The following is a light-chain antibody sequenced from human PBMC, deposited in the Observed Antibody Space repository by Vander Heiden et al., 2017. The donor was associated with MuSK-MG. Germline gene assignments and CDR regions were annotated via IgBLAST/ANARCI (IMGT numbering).Light chain of an antibody. CDR2: LGS. CDR1: QSLLHSNGYNY. CDR3: MQPLQTPIT. V-gene: IGKV2-28*01. Sequence: DIVMTQSPLSLPVTPGEPASISCRSSQSLLHSNGYNYLDWYLQKPGQSPQLLISLGSNRASGVPDRFSGSGSGTDFTLKISRVEAEDVGIYYCMQPLQTPITFGQGTRLEMK. J-gene: IGKJ5*01.